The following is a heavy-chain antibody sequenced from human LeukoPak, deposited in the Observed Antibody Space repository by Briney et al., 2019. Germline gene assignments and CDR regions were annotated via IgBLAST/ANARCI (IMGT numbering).Heavy chain of an antibody. V-gene: IGHV4-34*01. Sequence: SETLSLTCAVYGGSFSGYYWSWIRQPPGKGLEWIGEINHSGSTNYNPSLKSRVTISVDTSKNQFSLKLSSVTAADTAVYYCARDTRAGLPTWGQGTLVTVSS. D-gene: IGHD3/OR15-3a*01. CDR3: ARDTRAGLPT. CDR2: INHSGST. J-gene: IGHJ5*02. CDR1: GGSFSGYY.